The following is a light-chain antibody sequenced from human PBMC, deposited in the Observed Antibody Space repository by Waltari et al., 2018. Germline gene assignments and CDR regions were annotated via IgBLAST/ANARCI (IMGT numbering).Light chain of an antibody. CDR3: QQYYDIPWT. V-gene: IGKV4-1*01. Sequence: DIVMTQSPDSLAVSLGERVTINCKSSQSVLYSSNSQNYLAWYQQKPGQPPKLLIYWASARESGVPDRFSGSESGTDFTLTISSLHAEDVAVYYCQQYYDIPWTFGQGTKVEI. CDR1: QSVLYSSNSQNY. CDR2: WAS. J-gene: IGKJ1*01.